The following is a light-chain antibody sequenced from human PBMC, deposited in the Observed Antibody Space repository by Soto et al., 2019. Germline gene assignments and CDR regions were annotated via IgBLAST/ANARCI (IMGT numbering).Light chain of an antibody. Sequence: DIELTQSPGTLSLSPGERATLSCRASQSVSSDYLAWYQQKPGRAPRLLIYATSSRATGIPDRFSGSGSGTDFTLTISRLEPEDFAVYFCQQYNTSPWTCGQGTTVEIK. J-gene: IGKJ1*01. V-gene: IGKV3-20*01. CDR1: QSVSSDY. CDR2: ATS. CDR3: QQYNTSPWT.